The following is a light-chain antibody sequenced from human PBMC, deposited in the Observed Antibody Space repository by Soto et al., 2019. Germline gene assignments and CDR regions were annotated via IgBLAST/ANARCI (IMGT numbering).Light chain of an antibody. CDR2: AAS. Sequence: DIQMTQSPSTLSGSVGDRVTITCRASQTISSWLAWYQQKPGKAPKLLIYAASSLQSGVPSRFSGSGSGTDFTLTISRLEPEDFAVFYCHQYGSSPQTFGQGTKVDIK. V-gene: IGKV1-5*01. CDR3: HQYGSSPQT. J-gene: IGKJ1*01. CDR1: QTISSW.